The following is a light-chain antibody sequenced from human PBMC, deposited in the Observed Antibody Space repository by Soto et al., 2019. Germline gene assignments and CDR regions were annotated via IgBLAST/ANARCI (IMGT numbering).Light chain of an antibody. J-gene: IGKJ4*01. CDR1: QTISRY. CDR3: QQTHNFPLT. CDR2: SAS. V-gene: IGKV1-39*01. Sequence: QMTQSPFTLSASVGDRVTITCRASQTISRYLNWYQQRPGKAPNLLIYSASSLQSGVPSRFSGSESGTDFTLTISSLQPEDFATYYCQQTHNFPLTFGGGTIVDIK.